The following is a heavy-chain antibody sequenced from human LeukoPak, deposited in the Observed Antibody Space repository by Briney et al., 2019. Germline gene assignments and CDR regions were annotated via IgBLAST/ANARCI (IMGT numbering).Heavy chain of an antibody. CDR2: IYHSGST. D-gene: IGHD5-18*01. Sequence: SETLSLTCAVSGYSISSGYYWGWIRQPPGKGLEWIGSIYHSGSTYYYPSLKSRVTISVDTSKNQFSLKLSSVTAADTAVYYCARRSGYGYGYDYWGQGTLVTVSS. V-gene: IGHV4-38-2*01. J-gene: IGHJ4*02. CDR3: ARRSGYGYGYDY. CDR1: GYSISSGYY.